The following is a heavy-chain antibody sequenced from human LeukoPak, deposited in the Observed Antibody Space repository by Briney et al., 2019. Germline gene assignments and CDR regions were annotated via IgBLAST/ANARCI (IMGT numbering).Heavy chain of an antibody. Sequence: GASVKVSCKASGYTFTRYYMHWGRQAPGQGLEWRGWINPNSGGTNYAQKFQGRVTMTRDTSISTAYMELSRLRSDDTAVYYCPRDPTKYFWSAYNPFDYWGQGTLVTVSS. CDR1: GYTFTRYY. CDR3: PRDPTKYFWSAYNPFDY. V-gene: IGHV1-2*02. D-gene: IGHD3-3*01. J-gene: IGHJ4*02. CDR2: INPNSGGT.